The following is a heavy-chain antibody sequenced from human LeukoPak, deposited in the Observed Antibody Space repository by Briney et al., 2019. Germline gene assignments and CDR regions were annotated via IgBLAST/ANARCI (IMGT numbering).Heavy chain of an antibody. CDR3: ASGGYCDSTSCYPNWFDP. CDR2: IYYTGST. V-gene: IGHV4-59*08. Sequence: SETLSLTCTVSGGSISGYYWNWIRQPPGKGLEWIGYIYYTGSTSYDPSLKSRVTISLDTSKNQFSLKLSSVTAADTAVYYCASGGYCDSTSCYPNWFDPWGQGTLVTVSS. J-gene: IGHJ5*02. CDR1: GGSISGYY. D-gene: IGHD2-2*01.